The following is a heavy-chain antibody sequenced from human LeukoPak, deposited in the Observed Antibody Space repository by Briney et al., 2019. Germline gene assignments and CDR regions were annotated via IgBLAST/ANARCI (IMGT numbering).Heavy chain of an antibody. V-gene: IGHV1-2*02. Sequence: ASVKVSCKASGYTFTGYYMHWVRQAPGQGLEWMGWINPNSGGTNYAQKFQGRVTMTRDTSISTAYMELSRLRSDDTAVYYCARGPYYYGSGSYTPYLDYWGQGTLVTVSS. D-gene: IGHD3-10*01. CDR2: INPNSGGT. J-gene: IGHJ4*02. CDR1: GYTFTGYY. CDR3: ARGPYYYGSGSYTPYLDY.